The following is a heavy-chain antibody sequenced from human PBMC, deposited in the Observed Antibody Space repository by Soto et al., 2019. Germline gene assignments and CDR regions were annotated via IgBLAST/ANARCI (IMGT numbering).Heavy chain of an antibody. V-gene: IGHV1-2*02. D-gene: IGHD4-17*01. CDR3: ARDHTTVVTGLNY. CDR1: GYTFTGYY. CDR2: INPNSGGT. Sequence: GASVKVSCKASGYTFTGYYMHWVLQAPGQGLEWMGWINPNSGGTNYAQKFQGRVTMTRDTSISTAYMELSRLRSDDTAVYYCARDHTTVVTGLNYWGQGTLVTVSS. J-gene: IGHJ4*02.